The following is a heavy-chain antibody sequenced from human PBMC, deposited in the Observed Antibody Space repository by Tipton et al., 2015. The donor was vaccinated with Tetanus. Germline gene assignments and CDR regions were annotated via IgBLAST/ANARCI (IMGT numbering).Heavy chain of an antibody. J-gene: IGHJ4*02. Sequence: SLRLSCAASGFTFSSYAVSWVRQAPGKGLEWVSSLSGSGDSTYYVDSVRGRFTTSRDNSKNTLYLQMNSLRAEDSAVYYCAKGRSSSTSCYNYWGQGTLVTVSS. CDR3: AKGRSSSTSCYNY. CDR2: LSGSGDST. D-gene: IGHD2-2*02. V-gene: IGHV3-23*01. CDR1: GFTFSSYA.